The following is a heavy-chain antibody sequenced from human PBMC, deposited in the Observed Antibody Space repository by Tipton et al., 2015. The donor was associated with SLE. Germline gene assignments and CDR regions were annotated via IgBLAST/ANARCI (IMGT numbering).Heavy chain of an antibody. CDR1: GYSISSGYY. V-gene: IGHV4-38-2*01. CDR3: ARGRSSGAFDI. CDR2: IYHSGST. D-gene: IGHD1-26*01. J-gene: IGHJ3*02. Sequence: TLSLTCAVSGYSISSGYYWGWIRQPPGKGLEWIGSIYHSGSTHYNPSLKSRVTISVDTSKNQFSLKLSSVTAADTAVYYCARGRSSGAFDIWGQGTMVTVSS.